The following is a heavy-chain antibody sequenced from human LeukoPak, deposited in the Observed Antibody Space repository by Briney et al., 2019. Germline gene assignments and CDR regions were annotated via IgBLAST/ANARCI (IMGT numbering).Heavy chain of an antibody. V-gene: IGHV3-30*18. CDR3: AKATGYLL. D-gene: IGHD1-14*01. CDR2: ISYDGSNK. CDR1: GFTFSSYG. J-gene: IGHJ4*02. Sequence: HTGGSLRLSCAASGFTFSSYGMHWVRQAPGKGLEWVAVISYDGSNKYYTDSVKGRFTISRDNSKNTLYLQMDSLRAEDTAVYYCAKATGYLLWGQGTLVTVSS.